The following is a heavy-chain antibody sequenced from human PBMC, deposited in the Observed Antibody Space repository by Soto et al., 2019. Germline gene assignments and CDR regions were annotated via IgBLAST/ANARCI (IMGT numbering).Heavy chain of an antibody. J-gene: IGHJ6*02. D-gene: IGHD3-9*01. CDR1: GYTFSAFW. CDR2: IDPRDSYS. CDR3: ASLSTLFCTKPTCQHYFGMDV. Sequence: GGSLKISCQASGYTFSAFWITWVRQMPGKGMAWMATIDPRDSYSNYSLSFQCHVTISADKSIGSAYLHWSTLEASDTAIYYCASLSTLFCTKPTCQHYFGMDVWGQGTTVTVSS. V-gene: IGHV5-10-1*01.